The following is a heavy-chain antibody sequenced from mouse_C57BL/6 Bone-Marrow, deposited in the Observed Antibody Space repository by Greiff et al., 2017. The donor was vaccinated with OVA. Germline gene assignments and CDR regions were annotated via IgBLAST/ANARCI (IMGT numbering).Heavy chain of an antibody. CDR3: ARLRYSNSFAD. D-gene: IGHD2-5*01. CDR1: GFTFTDYY. V-gene: IGHV7-3*01. CDR2: IRNKANGYTT. Sequence: DVQLVESGGGLVQPGGSLSLSCAASGFTFTDYYMSWVRQPPGTALEWLGFIRNKANGYTTEYSASVKGRFTISRDNSQSILYLQMNALRAEDSATYYCARLRYSNSFADWGQGTLVTVSA. J-gene: IGHJ3*01.